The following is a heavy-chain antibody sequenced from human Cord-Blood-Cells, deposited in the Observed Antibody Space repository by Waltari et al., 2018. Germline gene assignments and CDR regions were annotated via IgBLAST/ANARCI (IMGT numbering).Heavy chain of an antibody. CDR2: INPNSGGT. Sequence: QVQLVQSGAEVKKPGASVKVSCKASGYTFTGHYMHWVRQAPGQGLEWMGWINPNSGGTNYAQKFQGRVTMTRDTSISTAYMELGRLRSDDTAVYYCAREMNWGFGTTDAFDIWGQGTMVTVSS. CDR1: GYTFTGHY. V-gene: IGHV1-2*02. D-gene: IGHD7-27*01. J-gene: IGHJ3*02. CDR3: AREMNWGFGTTDAFDI.